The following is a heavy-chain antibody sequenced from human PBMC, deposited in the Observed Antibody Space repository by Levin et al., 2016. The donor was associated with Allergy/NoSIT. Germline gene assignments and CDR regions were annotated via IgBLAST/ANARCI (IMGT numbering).Heavy chain of an antibody. Sequence: ASVKVSCKASGYTFTGYYMYWVRQAPGQGLEWMGWINPNSGGTNYAQKFQGRVTMTRDTSISTAYMELSRLRSDDTAVYYCARDRRGTTGMDVWGQGTTVTVSS. J-gene: IGHJ6*02. CDR1: GYTFTGYY. V-gene: IGHV1-2*02. CDR3: ARDRRGTTGMDV. D-gene: IGHD2/OR15-2a*01. CDR2: INPNSGGT.